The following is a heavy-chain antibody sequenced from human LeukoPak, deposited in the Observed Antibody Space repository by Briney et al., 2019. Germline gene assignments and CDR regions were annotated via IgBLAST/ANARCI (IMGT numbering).Heavy chain of an antibody. CDR2: ITNDNGDT. D-gene: IGHD2/OR15-2a*01. V-gene: IGHV3-23*01. CDR1: GSTFSSHA. J-gene: IGHJ4*02. Sequence: GGSLRLSCAASGSTFSSHAMSWVRQAPEKGLEWVSSITNDNGDTFYADSVKGRFTISRDDSKNTLYLQMNSLRAEDTAVYYCAREGISRKMDLDYWGQGTLVTVSS. CDR3: AREGISRKMDLDY.